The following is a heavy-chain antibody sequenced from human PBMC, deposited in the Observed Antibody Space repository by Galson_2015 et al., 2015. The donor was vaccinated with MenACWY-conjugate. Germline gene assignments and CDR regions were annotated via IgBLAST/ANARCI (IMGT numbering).Heavy chain of an antibody. D-gene: IGHD6-13*01. Sequence: SLRLSCAASGFTFSSYAMSWVRQAPGKGLEWVSAISGSGGSTYYADSVKGRFTISRDNSKNTLYLQMNSLRAEDTAVYYCAKPRTSGIAAAGTTYYYYGMDVWGQGTTVTVSS. CDR2: ISGSGGST. CDR3: AKPRTSGIAAAGTTYYYYGMDV. CDR1: GFTFSSYA. V-gene: IGHV3-23*01. J-gene: IGHJ6*02.